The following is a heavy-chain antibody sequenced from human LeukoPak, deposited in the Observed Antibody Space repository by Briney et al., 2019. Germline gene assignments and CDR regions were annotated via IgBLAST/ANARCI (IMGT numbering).Heavy chain of an antibody. V-gene: IGHV1-69*13. CDR2: IIPIFGTA. J-gene: IGHJ3*02. Sequence: SVKVSCKASGGTFSSYAISWGRQAPGQGLEWMGGIIPIFGTANYAQKFQGRVTITADESTSTAYMELSSLRSEDTAVYYCARTYCGGDCYAFDIWGQGTMVTVSS. CDR3: ARTYCGGDCYAFDI. D-gene: IGHD2-21*01. CDR1: GGTFSSYA.